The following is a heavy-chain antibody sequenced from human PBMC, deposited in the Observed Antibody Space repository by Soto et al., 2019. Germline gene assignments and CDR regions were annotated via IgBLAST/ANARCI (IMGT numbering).Heavy chain of an antibody. CDR2: IWYDGSNK. D-gene: IGHD3-22*01. CDR1: GFTFSSYG. CDR3: ARDSYCDSPLDAFDI. J-gene: IGHJ3*02. Sequence: GGSLRLSCAASGFTFSSYGMHWVRQAPGKGLEWVAVIWYDGSNKYYADSVKGRFTISRDNSKNTLYLQMNSLRAEDTAVYYCARDSYCDSPLDAFDIWGQGTMVTVSS. V-gene: IGHV3-33*01.